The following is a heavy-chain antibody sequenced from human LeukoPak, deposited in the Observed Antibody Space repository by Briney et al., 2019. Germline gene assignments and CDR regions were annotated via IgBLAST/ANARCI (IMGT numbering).Heavy chain of an antibody. V-gene: IGHV1-18*01. Sequence: ASVKVSCKASGYTLTSYGISWVRQAPGQGLEWMGWISAYNGNTNYAQKLQGRVTMTTDTSTSTAYMELRSLRSDDTAVYYCARDRRYCSGGSCYRDTNWFDPWGQGTLVTVSS. J-gene: IGHJ5*02. CDR3: ARDRRYCSGGSCYRDTNWFDP. CDR1: GYTLTSYG. CDR2: ISAYNGNT. D-gene: IGHD2-15*01.